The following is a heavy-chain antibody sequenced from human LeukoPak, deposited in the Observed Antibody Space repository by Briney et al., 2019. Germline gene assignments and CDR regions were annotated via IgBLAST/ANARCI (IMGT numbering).Heavy chain of an antibody. V-gene: IGHV4-59*08. J-gene: IGHJ2*01. CDR1: GGSISSYY. CDR2: IYHSGST. Sequence: SETLSLTCTVSGGSISSYYWSWIRQPPGKGLEWIGYIYHSGSTNYNPSLKSRVTISVDTSKNQFSLKLSSVTAADTAVYYCARWGEVYWYFDLWGRGTLVTVSS. CDR3: ARWGEVYWYFDL. D-gene: IGHD3-16*01.